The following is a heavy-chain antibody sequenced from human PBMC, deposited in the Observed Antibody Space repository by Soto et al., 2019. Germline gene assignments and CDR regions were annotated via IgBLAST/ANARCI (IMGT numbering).Heavy chain of an antibody. CDR3: AKDWDGLGGSGNHYRANWFDP. D-gene: IGHD3-10*01. J-gene: IGHJ5*02. CDR2: ISGSGGST. V-gene: IGHV3-23*01. CDR1: GFTFSSYA. Sequence: GGSLRLSCAASGFTFSSYAMSWVRQAPGKGLEWVSAISGSGGSTYYADSVKGRFTISRDNSKNTLYLQMNSLRAEDTAVYYCAKDWDGLGGSGNHYRANWFDPWGQGTLVTVSS.